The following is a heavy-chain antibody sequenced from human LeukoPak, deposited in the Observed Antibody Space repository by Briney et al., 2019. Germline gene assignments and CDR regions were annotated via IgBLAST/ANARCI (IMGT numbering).Heavy chain of an antibody. J-gene: IGHJ5*02. D-gene: IGHD2-15*01. CDR1: GYSISSGYY. V-gene: IGHV4-38-2*01. CDR2: VNHSGST. Sequence: SETLSLTCAVSGYSISSGYYWGWIRQPPGKGPEYIGFVNHSGSTYYNPSLRRRVTMSVETSTNQFSLNLPSVTAADPSVLVLARVVGSSASKNWFDPWGQGTLVTVSS. CDR3: ARVVGSSASKNWFDP.